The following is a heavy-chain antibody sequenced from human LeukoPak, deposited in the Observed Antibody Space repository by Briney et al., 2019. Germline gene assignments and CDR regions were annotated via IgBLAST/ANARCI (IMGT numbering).Heavy chain of an antibody. D-gene: IGHD3-9*01. CDR2: SSAYNGNT. J-gene: IGHJ4*02. V-gene: IGHV1-18*01. Sequence: ASAKVSCKASGYTFTTYGINWVRQAPGQGLEWMGWSSAYNGNTNYAQKLQGRVTMTTDTSTSTAYMELKSLRSDDTAVYYCARTTIGMTGYSLPPDYWGQGTLVTVPS. CDR3: ARTTIGMTGYSLPPDY. CDR1: GYTFTTYG.